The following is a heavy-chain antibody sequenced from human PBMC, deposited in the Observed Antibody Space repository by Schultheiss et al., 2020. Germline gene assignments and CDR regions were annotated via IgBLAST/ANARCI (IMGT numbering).Heavy chain of an antibody. CDR3: AKRSGWYFFDY. CDR2: ISYDGSNK. CDR1: GFTFSNAW. V-gene: IGHV3-30*18. D-gene: IGHD6-19*01. J-gene: IGHJ4*02. Sequence: GGSLRLSCAASGFTFSNAWMNWVRQAPGKGLEWVTVISYDGSNKYYADSVKGRFTISRDNSKNTLYLQMNSLRAEDTAVYYCAKRSGWYFFDYWGQGTLVNVSS.